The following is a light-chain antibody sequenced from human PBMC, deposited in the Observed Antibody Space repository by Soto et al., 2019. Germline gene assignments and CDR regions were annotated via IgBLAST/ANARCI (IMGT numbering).Light chain of an antibody. Sequence: IQKTQSPCSLSAPVRDRVTIPCRASQSIDSYLSWYQQRPGKAPKLLVYAASLQFGGPSRFTGSGSGTDFTLTISSLQPEDFATYYCQQANSFPLTFGQGTKVDIK. J-gene: IGKJ4*01. V-gene: IGKV1-39*01. CDR2: AA. CDR3: QQANSFPLT. CDR1: QSIDSY.